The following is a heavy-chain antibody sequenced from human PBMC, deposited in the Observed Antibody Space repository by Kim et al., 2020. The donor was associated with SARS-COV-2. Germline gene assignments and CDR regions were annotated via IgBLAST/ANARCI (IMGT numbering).Heavy chain of an antibody. CDR3: ARHSGIQMRYYYYYGMDV. V-gene: IGHV4-59*08. Sequence: KSRVTISVDTSKNQFSLKLSSVTAADTAVYYCARHSGIQMRYYYYYGMDVWGQGTTVTVSS. D-gene: IGHD3-10*01. J-gene: IGHJ6*02.